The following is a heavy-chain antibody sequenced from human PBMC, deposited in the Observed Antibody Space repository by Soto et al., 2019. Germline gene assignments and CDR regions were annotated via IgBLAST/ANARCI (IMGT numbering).Heavy chain of an antibody. CDR2: IKQDGSEK. Sequence: PSETLSLSXAASGFTFSSYWMSWVRQAPGKGLEWVANIKQDGSEKYYVDSVKGRFTISRDNAKNSLYLQMNSLRAEDTAVYYCARDGPLYYYDSSGSPLGGLFFDYWGQGTLVTVSS. CDR1: GFTFSSYW. J-gene: IGHJ4*02. D-gene: IGHD3-22*01. V-gene: IGHV3-7*01. CDR3: ARDGPLYYYDSSGSPLGGLFFDY.